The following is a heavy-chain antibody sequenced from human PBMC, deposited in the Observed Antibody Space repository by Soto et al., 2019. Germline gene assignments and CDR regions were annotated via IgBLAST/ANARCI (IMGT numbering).Heavy chain of an antibody. D-gene: IGHD3-16*01. Sequence: EVQLVESGGGLVKPGGSLRLSCVGSGCTYIDAWMSWVRQAPGKGLEWVGRLKSETDGGTADYAAPVEGRFNISRDDSKNTLYLQMNSLKSEDTAVYYCMTAPGLNVLFWGQGALVTVSS. J-gene: IGHJ4*02. V-gene: IGHV3-15*01. CDR3: MTAPGLNVLF. CDR1: GCTYIDAW. CDR2: LKSETDGGTA.